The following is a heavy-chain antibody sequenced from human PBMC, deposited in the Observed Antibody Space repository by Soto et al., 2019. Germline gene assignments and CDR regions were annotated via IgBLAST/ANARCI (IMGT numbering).Heavy chain of an antibody. CDR2: TSYDGSNK. J-gene: IGHJ6*02. CDR1: GFTFSSYG. Sequence: PGGSLRLSCAASGFTFSSYGMHWVRQAPGKGLEWVAVTSYDGSNKYYADYVKGRFTISRDNSKNTLYLQMDSLRAEDTAVYYCAKTGIAAADTYYYYGMDVWGQGTTVTVSS. D-gene: IGHD6-13*01. V-gene: IGHV3-30*18. CDR3: AKTGIAAADTYYYYGMDV.